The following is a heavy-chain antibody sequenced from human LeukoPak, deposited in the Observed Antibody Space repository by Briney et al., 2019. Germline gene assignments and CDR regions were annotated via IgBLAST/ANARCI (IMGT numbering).Heavy chain of an antibody. V-gene: IGHV4-31*03. CDR1: GGSISSGGYY. CDR2: IYYSGST. Sequence: PSETLSLTCTVSGGSISSGGYYWSWIRQHPGKGLEWIGYIYYSGSTYYNPSLKSRVTISLDTSKNQFSLKLSSVTAADTAVYYCARVGRSSYYYDSSGYYSLDYWGQGTLVTVSS. CDR3: ARVGRSSYYYDSSGYYSLDY. D-gene: IGHD3-22*01. J-gene: IGHJ4*02.